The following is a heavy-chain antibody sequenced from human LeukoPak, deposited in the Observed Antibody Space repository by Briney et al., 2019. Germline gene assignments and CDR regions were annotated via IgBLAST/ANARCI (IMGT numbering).Heavy chain of an antibody. CDR2: IYYSGST. Sequence: TSQTLSLTCTVSGGPISSGGYYWSWIRQPPGKGLEWIGYIYYSGSTNYNPSLKSRVTISVDTSKNQFSLKLSPVTAADTAVYYCARLGSSGWYMDYWGQGTLVTVSS. J-gene: IGHJ4*02. V-gene: IGHV4-61*08. CDR1: GGPISSGGYY. D-gene: IGHD6-19*01. CDR3: ARLGSSGWYMDY.